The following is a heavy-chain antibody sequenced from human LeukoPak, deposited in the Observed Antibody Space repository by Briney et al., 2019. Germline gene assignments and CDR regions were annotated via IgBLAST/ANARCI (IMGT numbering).Heavy chain of an antibody. D-gene: IGHD3-16*01. Sequence: SETLSLTCAVYGGSFSGYYWSWIRQPPGKGLEWIGEINHSGSTNYNPSLKSRVTISVDTSKNQFSLKLSSVTAADTAVYYCARTRPTPGGYYFDYWGQGTLVTVSS. V-gene: IGHV4-34*01. J-gene: IGHJ4*02. CDR3: ARTRPTPGGYYFDY. CDR2: INHSGST. CDR1: GGSFSGYY.